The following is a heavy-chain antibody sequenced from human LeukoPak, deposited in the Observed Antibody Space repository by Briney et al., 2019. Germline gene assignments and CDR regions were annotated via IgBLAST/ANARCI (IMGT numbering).Heavy chain of an antibody. J-gene: IGHJ4*02. V-gene: IGHV3-53*01. CDR3: ASQTTVKYYFDS. Sequence: PGGSLRLSCAASGVTVSTNYMTWVRQAPGKGLEWVSVISSAGSTYYADSVKGRFTISRDNSKNTLYLQMNSLREEDTAVYYCASQTTVKYYFDSWGQGTLVTVSS. CDR2: ISSAGST. CDR1: GVTVSTNY. D-gene: IGHD4-17*01.